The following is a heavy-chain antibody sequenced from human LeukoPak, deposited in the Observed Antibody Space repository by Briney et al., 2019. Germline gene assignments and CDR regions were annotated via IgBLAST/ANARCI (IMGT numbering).Heavy chain of an antibody. CDR3: ARGRGRYFDWLGFDY. J-gene: IGHJ4*02. V-gene: IGHV1-46*01. CDR2: INPSGGST. Sequence: GASVKVSCKASGYTFTGYYMHWVRQAPGQGLEWMGIINPSGGSTSYAQKFQGRVTMTRDTSTSTVYMELSSLRSEDTAVYYCARGRGRYFDWLGFDYWGQGTLVTVSS. CDR1: GYTFTGYY. D-gene: IGHD3-9*01.